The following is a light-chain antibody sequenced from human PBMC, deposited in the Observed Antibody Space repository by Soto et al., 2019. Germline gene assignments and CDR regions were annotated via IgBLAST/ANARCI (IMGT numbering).Light chain of an antibody. CDR2: EGG. J-gene: IGLJ2*01. CDR3: XXFALXSTXX. Sequence: QSALTQPASVSGSPGQSITISCTGTSSDVGNYNLVSWYQQYPGKAPKLMIYEGGKRPSGVSNRFSGSKSGNTASLTISGLQAEDEADYXXXXFALXSTXXFXGGTKLTV. CDR1: SSDVGNYNL. V-gene: IGLV2-23*01.